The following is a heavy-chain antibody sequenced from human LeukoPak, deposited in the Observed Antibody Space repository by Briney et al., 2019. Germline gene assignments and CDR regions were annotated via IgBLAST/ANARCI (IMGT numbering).Heavy chain of an antibody. V-gene: IGHV3-23*01. Sequence: PGGSLRLSCAASGFTFSSYGMSWVRQAPGKGLEWVSGISGSGGRTYYADSVKGRFTISRDNSKNTLYLQMNSLRAEDTAVYYCAKDRLAYSGHDYMYYYYGMDVWGQGTTVTVSS. CDR2: ISGSGGRT. J-gene: IGHJ6*02. D-gene: IGHD5-12*01. CDR3: AKDRLAYSGHDYMYYYYGMDV. CDR1: GFTFSSYG.